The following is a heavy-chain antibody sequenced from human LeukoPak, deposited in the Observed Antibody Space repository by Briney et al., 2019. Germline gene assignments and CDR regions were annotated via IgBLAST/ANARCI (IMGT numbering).Heavy chain of an antibody. CDR3: ASLREDYYDRPPVAFDI. J-gene: IGHJ3*02. CDR2: INWNGGST. CDR1: GFTFDDYG. V-gene: IGHV3-20*04. Sequence: PGGSLRLSCAASGFTFDDYGMSWVRQAPGKGLEWVSGINWNGGSTGYADSVKGRFIISRDNAQNSLYLQMNSLRAEDTALYYCASLREDYYDRPPVAFDIWGQGTMVTVSS. D-gene: IGHD3-22*01.